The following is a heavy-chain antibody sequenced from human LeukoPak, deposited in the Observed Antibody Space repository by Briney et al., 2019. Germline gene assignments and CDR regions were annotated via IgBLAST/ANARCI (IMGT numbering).Heavy chain of an antibody. CDR3: AQTHYYGSASYYNEGDAFDI. D-gene: IGHD3-10*01. CDR1: GFSLSTSGVG. Sequence: SGPTLVKPTQTLTLTCTFSGFSLSTSGVGVGWIRQPPGKALEWLALIYWDDDTRYSPSLKSRLTITKYTSKHQVVLTMTTMDPVDTATYYCAQTHYYGSASYYNEGDAFDIWGQGTMVTVSS. V-gene: IGHV2-5*02. J-gene: IGHJ3*02. CDR2: IYWDDDT.